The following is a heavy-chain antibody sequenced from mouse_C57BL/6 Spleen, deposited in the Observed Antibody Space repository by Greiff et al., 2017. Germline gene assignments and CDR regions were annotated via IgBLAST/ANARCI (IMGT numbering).Heavy chain of an antibody. CDR3: VSNRGAY. V-gene: IGHV1-43*01. Sequence: VQLQQSGPELVKPGASVKISCKASGYSFTGSYMHWVKQSSEKSLEWIGEINPSTGGTSYTPKFQGKATLTVDKSSSTAYMQLKSLTSEDSAVYYCVSNRGAYWGQGTLVTVSA. J-gene: IGHJ3*01. CDR2: INPSTGGT. D-gene: IGHD2-5*01. CDR1: GYSFTGSY.